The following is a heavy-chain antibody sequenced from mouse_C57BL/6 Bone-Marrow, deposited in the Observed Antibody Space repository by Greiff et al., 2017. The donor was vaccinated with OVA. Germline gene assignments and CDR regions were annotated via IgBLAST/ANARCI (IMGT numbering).Heavy chain of an antibody. CDR1: GFTFSSYA. CDR3: TRGRLDY. CDR2: ISSGGDYI. V-gene: IGHV5S21*01. J-gene: IGHJ2*01. Sequence: EVKLEESGAGLVKPGGSLKLSCAASGFTFSSYAMSWVRQTPEKRLEWVAYISSGGDYIYYADTVKGRFTIARDNARNTLYLQMSSLKSEDTAMYYCTRGRLDYWGQGTTLTVSS.